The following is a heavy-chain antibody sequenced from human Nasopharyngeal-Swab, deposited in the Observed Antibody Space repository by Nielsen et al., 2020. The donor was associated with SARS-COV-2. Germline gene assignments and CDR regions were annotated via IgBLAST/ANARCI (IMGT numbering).Heavy chain of an antibody. V-gene: IGHV4-34*01. D-gene: IGHD2-15*01. CDR1: GGSISSYY. Sequence: SETLSLTCTVSGGSISSYYWSWIRQPPGKRLEWIGEINHSGSTNYNPSLKSRVTISVDTSKNQFSLKLSSVTAADTAVYYCASDVGYCSGGSCYAYWGQGTLVTVSS. CDR2: INHSGST. CDR3: ASDVGYCSGGSCYAY. J-gene: IGHJ4*02.